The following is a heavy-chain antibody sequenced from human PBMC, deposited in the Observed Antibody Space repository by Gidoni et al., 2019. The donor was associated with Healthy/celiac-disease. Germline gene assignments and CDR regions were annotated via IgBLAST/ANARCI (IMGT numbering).Heavy chain of an antibody. D-gene: IGHD1-26*01. CDR1: GGSISSYY. Sequence: QVQLQESGPGLVKPSETLSLTCTVSGGSISSYYWSWTRQPPGKGLEWIGYIYYSGSTNYNPSLKSRVTISVDTSKNQFSLKLSSVTAADTAVYYCASSLKGEWELPHLFDYWGQGTLVTVSS. CDR3: ASSLKGEWELPHLFDY. J-gene: IGHJ4*02. CDR2: IYYSGST. V-gene: IGHV4-59*08.